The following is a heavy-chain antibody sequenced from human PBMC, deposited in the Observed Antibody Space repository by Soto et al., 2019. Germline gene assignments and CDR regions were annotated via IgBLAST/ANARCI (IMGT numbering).Heavy chain of an antibody. V-gene: IGHV3-30*18. D-gene: IGHD3-9*01. CDR1: GFTFSSYG. CDR3: AKGVAHYDILTGPFDY. CDR2: ISYDGSNK. Sequence: GGSLRLSCAASGFTFSSYGMHWVRQAPGKGLEWVAVISYDGSNKYYADSVKGRFTISRDNSKNTLYLQMNSLRAEDTAVYYCAKGVAHYDILTGPFDYWGQGTLVTVSS. J-gene: IGHJ4*02.